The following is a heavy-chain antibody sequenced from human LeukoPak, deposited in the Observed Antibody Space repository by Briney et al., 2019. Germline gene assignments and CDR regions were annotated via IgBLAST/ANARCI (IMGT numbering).Heavy chain of an antibody. CDR2: IFYSGDT. Sequence: SETLSLTCTVSGGSISNYHWSWIRQPPGKRLEWIGYIFYSGDTNYNPSLKSRVTISVDTSKNQFSLSLSSVTAADTAVYYCARHSGSSPHYFDYWGQGTLVTVSS. J-gene: IGHJ4*02. D-gene: IGHD1-26*01. CDR3: ARHSGSSPHYFDY. V-gene: IGHV4-59*08. CDR1: GGSISNYH.